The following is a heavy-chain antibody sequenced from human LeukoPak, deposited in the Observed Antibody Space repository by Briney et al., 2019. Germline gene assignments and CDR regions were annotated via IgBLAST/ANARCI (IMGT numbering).Heavy chain of an antibody. D-gene: IGHD3-22*01. CDR2: ISWYSGSI. J-gene: IGHJ3*02. V-gene: IGHV3-9*03. Sequence: GRSLRLSCAASGFTFDDYAMHWVRQAPGKGLEGVSAISWYSGSIGYADSVKGRFTISRDNAKNSLYLQMNSLRAEDMALYDCAASFRARVVVHPGAFDIWGQGTMVTVSS. CDR3: AASFRARVVVHPGAFDI. CDR1: GFTFDDYA.